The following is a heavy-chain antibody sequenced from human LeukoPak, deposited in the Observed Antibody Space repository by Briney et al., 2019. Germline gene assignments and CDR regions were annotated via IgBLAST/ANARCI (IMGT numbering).Heavy chain of an antibody. J-gene: IGHJ6*02. CDR1: GFTFSNYA. V-gene: IGHV3-23*01. CDR2: MSGSGGSR. CDR3: ASTTLLVGPIYYYYGMDV. Sequence: PGGSLRLSCAASGFTFSNYAMSWVRQVPGKGLEWVSAMSGSGGSRYYADSVKGRFTISRDNSKNTLYLQMNSLRAEDTAVYYCASTTLLVGPIYYYYGMDVWGQGTTVTVSS. D-gene: IGHD6-6*01.